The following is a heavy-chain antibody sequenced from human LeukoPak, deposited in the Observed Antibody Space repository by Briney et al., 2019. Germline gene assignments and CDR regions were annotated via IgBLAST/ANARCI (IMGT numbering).Heavy chain of an antibody. CDR1: GFTFSGSA. V-gene: IGHV3-73*01. D-gene: IGHD3-16*01. CDR2: IRSKANSYAT. Sequence: PGGSLRLSCAASGFTFSGSAMHWVRQASGKGLEWVGRIRSKANSYATAYAASVKGRFTISRDDSKNTLYLQMNSLRAEDTAVYYCAKRRGDYYYYMDVWGKGTTVTVSS. J-gene: IGHJ6*03. CDR3: AKRRGDYYYYMDV.